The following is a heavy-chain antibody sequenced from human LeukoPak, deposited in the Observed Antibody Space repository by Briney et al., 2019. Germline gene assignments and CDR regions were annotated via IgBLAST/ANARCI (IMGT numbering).Heavy chain of an antibody. CDR2: INPNSGGT. CDR1: GYTFTGYY. D-gene: IGHD3-3*01. CDR3: ARHAFIYDFWSRGWFDP. Sequence: ASVKVSCKASGYTFTGYYMHWVRQAPGQGLEWMGWINPNSGGTNYAQKFQGRVTMTRDTSISTAYMELSRLRSDDTAVYYCARHAFIYDFWSRGWFDPWGQGTLVTVSS. V-gene: IGHV1-2*02. J-gene: IGHJ5*02.